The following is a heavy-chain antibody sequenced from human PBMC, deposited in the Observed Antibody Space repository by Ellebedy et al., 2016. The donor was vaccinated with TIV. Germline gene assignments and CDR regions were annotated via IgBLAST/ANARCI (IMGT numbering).Heavy chain of an antibody. J-gene: IGHJ4*02. CDR1: GFSFSGHW. CDR2: ISNDGSST. V-gene: IGHV3-74*01. Sequence: PSETLSLTCAASGFSFSGHWMHWVCQAPGSGLVWVSRISNDGSSTSYADSVMGRFTIIRDNAKNPLYLQMNSLRVEDTAAYYCTPWGLGGYWGQGTLVTVSS. CDR3: TPWGLGGY. D-gene: IGHD2-21*01.